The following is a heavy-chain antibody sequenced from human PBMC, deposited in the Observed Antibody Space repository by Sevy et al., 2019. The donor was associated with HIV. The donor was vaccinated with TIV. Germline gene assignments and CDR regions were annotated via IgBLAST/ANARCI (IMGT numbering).Heavy chain of an antibody. CDR2: ISSGSSYI. CDR1: GFTFSTYT. CDR3: ARDGGCTSTSCLLYFDY. D-gene: IGHD2-2*01. J-gene: IGHJ4*02. Sequence: GGSLRLSCAASGFTFSTYTMNWVRQAPGKGLEWVSSISSGSSYIYYANSVKGRFTISRDNAKNSPYLQMNSLRAEDTAIYYCARDGGCTSTSCLLYFDYWGQGTPVTVSS. V-gene: IGHV3-21*01.